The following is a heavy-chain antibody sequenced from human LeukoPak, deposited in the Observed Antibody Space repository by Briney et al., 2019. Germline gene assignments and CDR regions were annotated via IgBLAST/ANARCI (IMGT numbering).Heavy chain of an antibody. CDR2: ISYDGSNK. Sequence: GRSLRLSCAASGFTFSSYAMHWVRQAPGKGLEWVAVISYDGSNKYYADSVKGRFTISRDNSKNTLYLQMNSLRVEDTAVYYCVRNMVRGVVYFDSWGQGALVTVSS. CDR3: VRNMVRGVVYFDS. J-gene: IGHJ4*02. CDR1: GFTFSSYA. V-gene: IGHV3-30-3*01. D-gene: IGHD3-10*01.